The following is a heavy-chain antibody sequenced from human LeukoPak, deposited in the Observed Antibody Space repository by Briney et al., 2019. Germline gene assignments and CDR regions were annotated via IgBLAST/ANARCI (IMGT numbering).Heavy chain of an antibody. CDR1: GFTFSSYE. Sequence: GGPLRLSCAPSGFTFSSYEMNWVRQPPGKGLEGVSYISSSGSTIYYADSVKGRFTISRDNAKNSLYLQMNSLRAEDTAVYYCARSYRADYSNWERGYYFDYWGQGTLVTVSS. CDR3: ARSYRADYSNWERGYYFDY. J-gene: IGHJ4*02. CDR2: ISSSGSTI. V-gene: IGHV3-48*03. D-gene: IGHD4-11*01.